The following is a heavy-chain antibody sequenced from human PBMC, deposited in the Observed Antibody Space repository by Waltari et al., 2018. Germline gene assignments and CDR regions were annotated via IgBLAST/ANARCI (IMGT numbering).Heavy chain of an antibody. CDR3: ARWSGQLGRSSSGYYYYYYMDV. D-gene: IGHD6-6*01. Sequence: QVQLQESGPGLVKPSETLSLTCTVSGGSISSYYWSWIRQPPGKGLEWIGYIYYSGSTNYNPSLKSRVTISVDTSKNQFSLKLSSVTAADTAVYYCARWSGQLGRSSSGYYYYYYMDVWGKGTTVTISS. CDR2: IYYSGST. J-gene: IGHJ6*03. V-gene: IGHV4-59*08. CDR1: GGSISSYY.